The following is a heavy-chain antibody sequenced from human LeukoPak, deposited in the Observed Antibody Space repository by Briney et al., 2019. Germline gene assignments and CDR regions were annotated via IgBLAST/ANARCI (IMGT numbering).Heavy chain of an antibody. CDR3: ARRAPTRYCSGGSCYSSYYYYMGV. CDR2: INHSGST. V-gene: IGHV4-34*01. Sequence: SETLSLTCAVYGGSFSGYYWSWIRQPPGKGLEWIGEINHSGSTNYNPSLKSRVTISVDTSKNQFSLKLSSVTAADTAVYYCARRAPTRYCSGGSCYSSYYYYMGVWGKGTTVTVSS. CDR1: GGSFSGYY. J-gene: IGHJ6*03. D-gene: IGHD2-15*01.